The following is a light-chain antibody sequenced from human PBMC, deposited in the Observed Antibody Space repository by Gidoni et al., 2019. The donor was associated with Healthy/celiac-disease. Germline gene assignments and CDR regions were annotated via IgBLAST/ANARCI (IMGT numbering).Light chain of an antibody. Sequence: DMVMTQSQLYLPVTPGEPASISCRSRQSLLHSNGYNYLDWYLQKPGQSPQLLIYLGPNRASGVPDRFSGSGSGTDFTLKIIRVEAEDVGVYFCRQALQTPRTFXXXTKVEIK. V-gene: IGKV2-28*01. CDR2: LGP. J-gene: IGKJ1*01. CDR1: QSLLHSNGYNY. CDR3: RQALQTPRT.